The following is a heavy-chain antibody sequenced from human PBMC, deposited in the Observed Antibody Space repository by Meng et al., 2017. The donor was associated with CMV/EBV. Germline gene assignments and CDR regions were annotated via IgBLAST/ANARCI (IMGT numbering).Heavy chain of an antibody. CDR2: INHSGST. CDR3: ASLRTIFGVVPSNDY. CDR1: GGCFSGYY. V-gene: IGHV4-34*01. J-gene: IGHJ4*02. D-gene: IGHD3-3*01. Sequence: YGGCFSGYYWSWIRQPPGKGLEWIGEINHSGSTNYNPSLKSRVTISVDTSKNQFSLKLSSVTAADTAVYYCASLRTIFGVVPSNDYWGQGTLVTVSS.